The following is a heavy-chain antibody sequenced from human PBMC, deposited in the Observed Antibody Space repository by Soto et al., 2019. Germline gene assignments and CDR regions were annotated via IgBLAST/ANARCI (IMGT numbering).Heavy chain of an antibody. Sequence: GGSLRLSCAASGFTFSSYSMNWVRQAPGKGLEWVSSISSSSSYIYYADSVKGRFTISRDNAKNSLYLQMNSLRAEDTAVYYCARDLAESGSGYYAYFDYWGQGTLVTVSS. CDR1: GFTFSSYS. V-gene: IGHV3-21*01. CDR2: ISSSSSYI. J-gene: IGHJ4*02. D-gene: IGHD3-3*01. CDR3: ARDLAESGSGYYAYFDY.